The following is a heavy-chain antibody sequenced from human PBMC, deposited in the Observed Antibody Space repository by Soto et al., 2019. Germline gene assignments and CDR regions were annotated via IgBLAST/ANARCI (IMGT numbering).Heavy chain of an antibody. V-gene: IGHV3-53*04. CDR1: GFTVSSNY. J-gene: IGHJ3*02. Sequence: EVQLVESGGGLVQPGGSLRLSCAASGFTVSSNYMSWVRQAPGKGLEWVSVIYSGGSTYYADSVKGRFTISRHNSKNTLYLQMNSLRAEDMAVYYCARDRGYSSSWLHDAFDIWGQGTMVTVSS. CDR3: ARDRGYSSSWLHDAFDI. CDR2: IYSGGST. D-gene: IGHD6-13*01.